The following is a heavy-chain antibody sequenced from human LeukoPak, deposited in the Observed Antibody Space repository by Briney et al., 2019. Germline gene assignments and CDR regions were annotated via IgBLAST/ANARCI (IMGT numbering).Heavy chain of an antibody. CDR1: GGSFSGYY. CDR2: ISHSGST. J-gene: IGHJ4*02. Sequence: PSETLSLTCAVSGGSFSGYYWSWIRQPPGKGLEWIGEISHSGSTNYNPSLKSRVTISVDTSKNQFSLKLSSVTAADTAVYYCARGSSSSWYGLDYWGQGTLATVSS. CDR3: ARGSSSSWYGLDY. V-gene: IGHV4-34*01. D-gene: IGHD6-13*01.